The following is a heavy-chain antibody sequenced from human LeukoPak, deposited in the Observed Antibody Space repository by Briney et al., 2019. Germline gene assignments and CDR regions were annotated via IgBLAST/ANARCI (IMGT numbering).Heavy chain of an antibody. D-gene: IGHD1-1*01. V-gene: IGHV3-53*01. J-gene: IGHJ6*02. CDR3: ARDSETETGWYYYGMDV. CDR2: LYSGGSA. CDR1: GFFFSSYG. Sequence: GGSLRLSCAASGFFFSSYGLHWVRQAPGKGLEGIAVLYSGGSAYYADSVKGRFTISRDNSKNTLYLQIYSLRAEDTAIYYCARDSETETGWYYYGMDVWGQGTTVTVSS.